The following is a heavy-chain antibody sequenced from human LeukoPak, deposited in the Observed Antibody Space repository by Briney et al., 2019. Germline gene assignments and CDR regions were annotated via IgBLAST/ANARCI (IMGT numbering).Heavy chain of an antibody. J-gene: IGHJ4*02. CDR1: GYTFTSYG. V-gene: IGHV1-18*01. Sequence: ASVKVSCXASGYTFTSYGISWVRRAPGQGLEWMGWISAYNGNTNYAQKLQGRVTMTTDTSTSTAYMELRSLRSDDTAVYYCARAPFWSGYYPFDYWGQGTLVTVSS. CDR3: ARAPFWSGYYPFDY. CDR2: ISAYNGNT. D-gene: IGHD3-3*01.